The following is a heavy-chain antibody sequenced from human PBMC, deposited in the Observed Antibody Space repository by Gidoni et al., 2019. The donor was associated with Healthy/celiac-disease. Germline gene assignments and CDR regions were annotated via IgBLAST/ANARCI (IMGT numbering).Heavy chain of an antibody. CDR1: GWSFSLYY. J-gene: IGHJ4*02. CDR3: ARGARGDSYGRGGYFDD. CDR2: INHSGST. Sequence: QVQLQHLCAGLLTPSETLSLPCALYGWSFSLYYWVWLRKPPGQGLEWIGEINHSGSTNYNRYLKSRVTRSEDTAKNQLYLKLSSVTAAYTAVYYCARGARGDSYGRGGYFDDWGQGTLVTVSS. V-gene: IGHV4-34*01. D-gene: IGHD5-18*01.